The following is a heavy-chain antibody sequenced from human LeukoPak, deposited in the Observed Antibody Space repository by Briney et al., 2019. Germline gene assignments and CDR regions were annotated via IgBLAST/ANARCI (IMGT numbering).Heavy chain of an antibody. D-gene: IGHD4-23*01. CDR3: ARISEAVADAFDI. V-gene: IGHV4-34*01. Sequence: SETLSLTCAVYGGSFSNYYWSWIRQPPGKGPEWIGEINHSGNINYNPSLKSRVTISIDTSKNQFSLKLSSVTAADTAVYYCARISEAVADAFDIWGQGTMVTVSS. CDR2: INHSGNI. CDR1: GGSFSNYY. J-gene: IGHJ3*02.